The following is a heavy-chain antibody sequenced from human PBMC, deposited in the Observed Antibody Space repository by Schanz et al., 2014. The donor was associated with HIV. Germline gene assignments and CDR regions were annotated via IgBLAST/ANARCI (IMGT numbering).Heavy chain of an antibody. J-gene: IGHJ4*02. V-gene: IGHV3-NL1*01. CDR2: ISGSGGST. Sequence: QVQLVESGGGVVQPGRSLRLSCAVSGFTFSTSWMHWVRQAPGKGLEWVSVISGSGGSTYYADSVKGRFTISRDNSKNTLYLQMNSLRAEDTAVYYCAKDQGDVTGTPFDYWGQGTLVTVSS. CDR1: GFTFSTSW. CDR3: AKDQGDVTGTPFDY. D-gene: IGHD1-20*01.